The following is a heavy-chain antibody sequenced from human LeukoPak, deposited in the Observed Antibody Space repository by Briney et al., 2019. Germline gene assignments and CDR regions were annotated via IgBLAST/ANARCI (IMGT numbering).Heavy chain of an antibody. CDR2: ISAYNGNT. Sequence: APVKVSCKASGYTFTSYGISWVRQAPGQGLEWMGWISAYNGNTNYAQKLQGRVTMTTDTSTSTAYMELRSLRSDDTAVYYCATSEPNYYDSSGPNAFDIWGQGTMVTVSS. D-gene: IGHD3-22*01. CDR3: ATSEPNYYDSSGPNAFDI. V-gene: IGHV1-18*01. CDR1: GYTFTSYG. J-gene: IGHJ3*02.